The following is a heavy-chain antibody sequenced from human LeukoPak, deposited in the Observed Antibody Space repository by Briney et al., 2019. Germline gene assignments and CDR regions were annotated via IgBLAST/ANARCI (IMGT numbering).Heavy chain of an antibody. CDR3: ARGTITTVTDS. CDR1: VGSISSGGYY. J-gene: IGHJ4*02. V-gene: IGHV4-30-2*01. D-gene: IGHD4-17*01. Sequence: SQTLSLTCTVAVGSISSGGYYWSWIRQPPGKGLEWIAYISAAGNTNYNPSLESRVTISVDESKTQLSLRLESVTAVDTAVYYCARGTITTVTDSWGPGTLVTVSS. CDR2: ISAAGNT.